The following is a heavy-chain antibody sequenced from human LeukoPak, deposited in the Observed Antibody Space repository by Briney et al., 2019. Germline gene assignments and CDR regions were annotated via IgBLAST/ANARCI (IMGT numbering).Heavy chain of an antibody. J-gene: IGHJ4*02. D-gene: IGHD4-11*01. Sequence: GGSLRLSCAGSGFTFNNYGIHWVRQAPGKGPEWVSGMSGSGGTTNYAASVKGRFTISRDYSKNTLFLQMNSLRAEDTAVYYCAKGPLDYIHGTQYFDSWGRGTLVTVSP. CDR3: AKGPLDYIHGTQYFDS. V-gene: IGHV3-23*01. CDR1: GFTFNNYG. CDR2: MSGSGGTT.